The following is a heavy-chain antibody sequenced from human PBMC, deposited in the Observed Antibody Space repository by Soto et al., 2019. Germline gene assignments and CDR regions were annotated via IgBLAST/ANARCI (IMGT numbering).Heavy chain of an antibody. CDR2: TYYRSKWYN. CDR1: GDRVSSNSAA. D-gene: IGHD5-18*01. Sequence: SQTLSLTCAFSGDRVSSNSAAWNWIRQSPSRGLEWLGSTYYRSKWYNDYAVSVKSRITINPDTSKNQFSLQLNSVTPEDTAVYYCARDTSRQLWPHYYYYCGMDVWGQGTTVTVSS. V-gene: IGHV6-1*01. J-gene: IGHJ6*02. CDR3: ARDTSRQLWPHYYYYCGMDV.